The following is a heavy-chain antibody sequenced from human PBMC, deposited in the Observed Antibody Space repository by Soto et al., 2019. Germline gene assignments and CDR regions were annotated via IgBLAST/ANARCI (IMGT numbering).Heavy chain of an antibody. D-gene: IGHD3-16*01. Sequence: QVQLAQSANEVKKPGASVRVYCKAAGYTFIRYGIAWVRQAPGQGLEWMGWISPYNDYTVYAQKLQGRVSMTADTSTRTVYMNLSGLKSDDTAVYYCARGGYYDNSWGKLSHYGLDVWGQGTSVSVSS. J-gene: IGHJ6*02. CDR1: GYTFIRYG. CDR3: ARGGYYDNSWGKLSHYGLDV. V-gene: IGHV1-18*01. CDR2: ISPYNDYT.